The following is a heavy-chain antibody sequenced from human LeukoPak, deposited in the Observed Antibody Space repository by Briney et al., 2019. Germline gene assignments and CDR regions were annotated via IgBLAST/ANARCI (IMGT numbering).Heavy chain of an antibody. D-gene: IGHD6-6*01. Sequence: GGSLRLSCAASGFTVSSKYKNWVRQAPGKGLEWVSVVYSGGNTYYADSVKGRFTISRDSSKNILYLQMNSLRADDTAVYYCARSRGSSSSYREFDYWGQGTLVTVSS. J-gene: IGHJ4*02. V-gene: IGHV3-53*01. CDR1: GFTVSSKY. CDR2: VYSGGNT. CDR3: ARSRGSSSSYREFDY.